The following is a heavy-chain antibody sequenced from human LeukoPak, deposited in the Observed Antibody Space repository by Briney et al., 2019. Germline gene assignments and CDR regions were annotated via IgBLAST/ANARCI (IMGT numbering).Heavy chain of an antibody. V-gene: IGHV4-59*08. Sequence: SETLSLTCTVSGVSISSYYWSWIRQPPGKGLEWIGYIYYSGSTNYNPSLKSRVTISVDTSKSQFSLKLSSVTAADTAVYYCARRGYSSASGAFDIWGQGTLVTVSS. CDR1: GVSISSYY. CDR3: ARRGYSSASGAFDI. J-gene: IGHJ3*02. CDR2: IYYSGST. D-gene: IGHD6-19*01.